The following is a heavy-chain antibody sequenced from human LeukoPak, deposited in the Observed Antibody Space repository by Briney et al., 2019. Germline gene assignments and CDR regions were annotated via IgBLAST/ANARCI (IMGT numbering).Heavy chain of an antibody. CDR1: GFTFSSYG. J-gene: IGHJ4*02. CDR3: ARTSNYYDSSGYYFPIRFDY. D-gene: IGHD3-22*01. Sequence: GGSLRLSCAASGFTFSSYGMHWVRQAPGKGLEWVAVISYDGSNKYYADSVKGRFTISRDNSKNTLYLQMNSLRAEDTAVYYCARTSNYYDSSGYYFPIRFDYWGQGTLVAVSS. V-gene: IGHV3-30*03. CDR2: ISYDGSNK.